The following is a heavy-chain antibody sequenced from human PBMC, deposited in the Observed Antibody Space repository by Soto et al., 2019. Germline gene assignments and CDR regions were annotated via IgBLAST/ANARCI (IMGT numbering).Heavy chain of an antibody. CDR3: TSGSFDHAFDI. CDR2: VDNDGSGT. D-gene: IGHD3-9*01. Sequence: EVQLVESGGDLVQPGGSLRLSCAASGFTFSNYWMHWVRQAPGKGLVWVSCVDNDGSGTIYADSVKGRFTVSRDNDKNTLFLQMNSLSVDDTAMYYCTSGSFDHAFDIWGQGTMVPVSS. J-gene: IGHJ3*02. CDR1: GFTFSNYW. V-gene: IGHV3-74*01.